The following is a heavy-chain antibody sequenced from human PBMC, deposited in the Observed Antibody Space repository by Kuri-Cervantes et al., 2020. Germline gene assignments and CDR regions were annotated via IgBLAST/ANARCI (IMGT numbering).Heavy chain of an antibody. CDR2: IIPIFGTA. CDR1: GGTFSSYA. D-gene: IGHD3-22*01. J-gene: IGHJ4*02. V-gene: IGHV1-69*13. Sequence: SVKVSCKASGGTFSSYAISWVRQAPGHGLEWMGGIIPIFGTANYAQKFQGRVTITADESTSTAYMELSSLRSEDTAVYYCARDADRSYYDSSGSLDYWGQGTLVTVSS. CDR3: ARDADRSYYDSSGSLDY.